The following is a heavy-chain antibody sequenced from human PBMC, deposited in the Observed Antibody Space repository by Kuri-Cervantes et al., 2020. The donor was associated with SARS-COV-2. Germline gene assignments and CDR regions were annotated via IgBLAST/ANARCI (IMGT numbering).Heavy chain of an antibody. CDR3: ARHIPYYDFWSGYYDAFDI. Sequence: GSLRLSCTVSGGSISSYYWSWIRQPPGKGLEWIGYIYYSGSTNYNPSLKSRVTISVDTSKNQFSLKLSSVTAANTAVYYCARHIPYYDFWSGYYDAFDIWGQGTMVTV. J-gene: IGHJ3*02. D-gene: IGHD3-3*01. CDR2: IYYSGST. CDR1: GGSISSYY. V-gene: IGHV4-59*08.